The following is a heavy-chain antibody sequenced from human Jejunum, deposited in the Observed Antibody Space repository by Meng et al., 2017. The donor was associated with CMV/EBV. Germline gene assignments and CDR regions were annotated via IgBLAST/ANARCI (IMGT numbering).Heavy chain of an antibody. D-gene: IGHD1-26*01. CDR1: GLSFTTYW. Sequence: SGLSFTTYWMHWARQARGQGLVGVSRINGDGRSTNYADSVKGRFTISRDNAMNTLYLQMNRLRVEDTAVYYWERGATGGSYRFDFWGHGTLVTVSS. CDR2: INGDGRST. J-gene: IGHJ4*01. V-gene: IGHV3-74*01. CDR3: ERGATGGSYRFDF.